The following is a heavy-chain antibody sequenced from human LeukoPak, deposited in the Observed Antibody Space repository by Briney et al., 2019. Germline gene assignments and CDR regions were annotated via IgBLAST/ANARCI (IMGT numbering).Heavy chain of an antibody. CDR1: GYTLTELS. D-gene: IGHD1-1*01. Sequence: ASVKVSCKVSGYTLTELSMHWVRQAPGKGLEWMGGFDPEDGETIYAQKFQGRVTMTEDTSTDTAYMELSSLRSEDTAVYYCATVSLFDWNLPTDYWGQGTLVTVSS. CDR2: FDPEDGET. V-gene: IGHV1-24*01. CDR3: ATVSLFDWNLPTDY. J-gene: IGHJ4*02.